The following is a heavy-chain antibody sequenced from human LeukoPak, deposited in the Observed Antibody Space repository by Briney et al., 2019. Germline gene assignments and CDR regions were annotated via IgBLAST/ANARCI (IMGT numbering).Heavy chain of an antibody. CDR3: TTGGYSSGYSEYFQH. CDR1: GFTFSNAW. D-gene: IGHD3-22*01. V-gene: IGHV3-15*01. Sequence: PGGSLRLSCAASGFTFSNAWMSWVRQAPGKGLEWVGRIKSKTDGGTTDYAAPVKGRFTISRDDSKNTLYLQMNSLKTEDTAVYYCTTGGYSSGYSEYFQHWGQGTLVTVSS. J-gene: IGHJ1*01. CDR2: IKSKTDGGTT.